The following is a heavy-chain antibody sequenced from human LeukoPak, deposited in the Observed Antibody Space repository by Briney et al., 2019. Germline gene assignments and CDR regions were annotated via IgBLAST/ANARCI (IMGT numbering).Heavy chain of an antibody. Sequence: GGSLRLSCAASGFTFSSYAMSWVRQAPGKGLEWVSGISGSGGSTFYADSVKGRFTISRDNSKNTLYLQMNSLRAEDTAVYYCAKRGGGYSYGYFDDWGQGTLVTVSS. CDR1: GFTFSSYA. CDR2: ISGSGGST. J-gene: IGHJ4*02. V-gene: IGHV3-23*01. CDR3: AKRGGGYSYGYFDD. D-gene: IGHD5-18*01.